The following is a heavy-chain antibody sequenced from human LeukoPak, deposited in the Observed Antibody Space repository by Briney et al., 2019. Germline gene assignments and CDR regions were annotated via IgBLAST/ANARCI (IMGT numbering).Heavy chain of an antibody. Sequence: SETLSLTCTVSGGSISSSSYYWGWLRQPPGKGLEWIGSIYYSGSTYYNPSLKSRVTISVDTSKNQFSLKLSSVTAADTAVYYCAKKSDYSNWFDPWGQGTLVTVSS. V-gene: IGHV4-39*07. J-gene: IGHJ5*02. CDR2: IYYSGST. D-gene: IGHD4-17*01. CDR3: AKKSDYSNWFDP. CDR1: GGSISSSSYY.